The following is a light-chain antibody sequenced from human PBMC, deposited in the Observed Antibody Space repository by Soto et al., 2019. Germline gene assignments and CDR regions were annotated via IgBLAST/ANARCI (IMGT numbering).Light chain of an antibody. CDR2: DAS. V-gene: IGKV3-20*01. J-gene: IGKJ2*01. Sequence: EIVLTQSPGTRSLSPGERATLSCRASQSVSSSYLAWYQQKPGQAPRLLIYDASSRATGIPDRFSVSGSGTDFTLTISRLELEDFAVYYCQQFGNSLYTFGQGTRLEIK. CDR3: QQFGNSLYT. CDR1: QSVSSSY.